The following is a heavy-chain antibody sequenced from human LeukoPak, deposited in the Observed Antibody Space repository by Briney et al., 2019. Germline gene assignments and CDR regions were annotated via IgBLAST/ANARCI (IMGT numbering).Heavy chain of an antibody. CDR3: ASRTYRV. V-gene: IGHV4-39*01. CDR1: GGSISGSTYY. Sequence: SETLSLTCTVSGGSISGSTYYWGWIRQPPGKGLEWIGSIYYSGATYHNPSLKSRVTVSVDTSKNQFSLKLRSVTAADTAVYYCASRTYRVWGQGTLVTVSS. D-gene: IGHD1-26*01. J-gene: IGHJ4*02. CDR2: IYYSGAT.